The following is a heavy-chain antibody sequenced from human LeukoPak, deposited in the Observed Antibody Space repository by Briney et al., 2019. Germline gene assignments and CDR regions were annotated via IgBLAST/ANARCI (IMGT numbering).Heavy chain of an antibody. V-gene: IGHV3-30*18. CDR2: ISYDGSNK. J-gene: IGHJ4*02. CDR3: SKGAGDGFGELFDYFDC. D-gene: IGHD3-10*01. CDR1: GFTLSSYG. Sequence: GGSLRLSCAVSGFTLSSYGMNWVRQAPGKGLEWVAVISYDGSNKYYADSVKGRFTISRDNSKNTLYLQMNSLRAEDTAVYYCSKGAGDGFGELFDYFDCWGQGGLVSVSS.